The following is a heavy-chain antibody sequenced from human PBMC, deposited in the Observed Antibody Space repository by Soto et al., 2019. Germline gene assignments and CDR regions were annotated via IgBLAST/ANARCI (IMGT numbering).Heavy chain of an antibody. CDR1: GFTFSSYA. D-gene: IGHD1-26*01. CDR2: ISYDGSNK. Sequence: QVQLVESGGGVVQPGRSLRLSCAASGFTFSSYAMHWVRQAPGKGLEWVAVISYDGSNKYYADSVKGRFTISRDNSKNTLYLQMNSLRAEDTAVYYCARPKWDLLSYYYGMDVWGQGTTVTVSS. CDR3: ARPKWDLLSYYYGMDV. J-gene: IGHJ6*02. V-gene: IGHV3-30-3*01.